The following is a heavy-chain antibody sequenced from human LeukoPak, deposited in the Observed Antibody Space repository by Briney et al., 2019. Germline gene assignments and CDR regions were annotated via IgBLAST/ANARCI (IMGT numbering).Heavy chain of an antibody. J-gene: IGHJ4*02. D-gene: IGHD3-3*01. CDR1: GYTFTGYY. V-gene: IGHV1-2*02. CDR3: AGSYYDFWSGYYISSY. CDR2: INPNSGGT. Sequence: ASVKVSCKASGYTFTGYYMHWVRQAPGQGLEWMGWINPNSGGTNYAQKFQGRVTMTRDTSISTAYMELSRLRSDDTAVYYCAGSYYDFWSGYYISSYWGQGTLVTVSS.